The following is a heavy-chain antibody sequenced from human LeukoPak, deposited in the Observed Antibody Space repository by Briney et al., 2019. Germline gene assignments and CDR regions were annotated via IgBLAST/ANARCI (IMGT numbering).Heavy chain of an antibody. CDR2: IYASGST. V-gene: IGHV4-4*07. D-gene: IGHD7-27*01. CDR3: ARSGDLTGVDY. Sequence: PSETLSLTCTVSGGSISSYYWSWIRQSAGKGLEWIGRIYASGSTNYNPSLKSRVTMSVDTSKNQFSLKLSSVTAADTAVYYCARSGDLTGVDYWGQGTLVTVSS. J-gene: IGHJ4*02. CDR1: GGSISSYY.